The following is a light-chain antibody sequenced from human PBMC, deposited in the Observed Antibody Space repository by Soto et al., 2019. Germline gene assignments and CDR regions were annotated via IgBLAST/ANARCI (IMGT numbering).Light chain of an antibody. CDR2: GAS. CDR3: QQRSNWPPLIT. Sequence: EIVLPQSPATLSLSPGERATLSCRARQSVSSYLAWYQLKPGQAPRLLIYGASSRATGIPARFSGSGSGTDFTLTISSLEPEDFAVYYCQQRSNWPPLITVGQGTRLEIK. CDR1: QSVSSY. J-gene: IGKJ5*01. V-gene: IGKV3-11*01.